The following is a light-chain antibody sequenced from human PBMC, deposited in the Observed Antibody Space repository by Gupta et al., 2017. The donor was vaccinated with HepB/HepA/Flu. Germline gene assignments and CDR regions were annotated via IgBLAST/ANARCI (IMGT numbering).Light chain of an antibody. CDR3: QQRSNWHPIT. V-gene: IGKV3D-11*02. CDR2: DAS. Sequence: EIVLTQSPATLSLSPGERATLSCRASQSVSSYLAWYQQKPGQAPRLLIYDASNRATGIPARFSGSGPGTDFTLTISSPEPEDFAVYYCQQRSNWHPITFGQGTRLEIK. CDR1: QSVSSY. J-gene: IGKJ5*01.